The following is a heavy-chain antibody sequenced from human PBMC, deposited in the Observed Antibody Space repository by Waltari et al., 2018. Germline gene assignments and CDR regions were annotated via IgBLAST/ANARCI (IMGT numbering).Heavy chain of an antibody. CDR1: GGSFSGYY. Sequence: QVQLQQWGAGLLKPSETLSLTCAVYGGSFSGYYWSWIRQPPGKGLEWIGEINHSGSTNYNPSLKSRVTISVDTSKNQFSLKLSSVTAADTAVYYCASLPLYGRTNAFDIWGQGTMVTVSS. V-gene: IGHV4-34*01. D-gene: IGHD1-1*01. CDR3: ASLPLYGRTNAFDI. J-gene: IGHJ3*02. CDR2: INHSGST.